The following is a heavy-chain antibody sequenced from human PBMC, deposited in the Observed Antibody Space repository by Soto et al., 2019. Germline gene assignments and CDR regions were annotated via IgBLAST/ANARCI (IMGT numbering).Heavy chain of an antibody. CDR3: ARLAPCSGDVCYSRPLDY. Sequence: QVHLQQSGAEVKKPGASVKVSCKPSGYSFATYGIAWVRQAPGQGLEWMGWITPDNGDTNYEQRLRGRVTLTTDSSTSTAYMELRCLRSEDTAVYFCARLAPCSGDVCYSRPLDYWGQGSLVTVSS. V-gene: IGHV1-18*01. D-gene: IGHD2-15*01. CDR1: GYSFATYG. CDR2: ITPDNGDT. J-gene: IGHJ4*02.